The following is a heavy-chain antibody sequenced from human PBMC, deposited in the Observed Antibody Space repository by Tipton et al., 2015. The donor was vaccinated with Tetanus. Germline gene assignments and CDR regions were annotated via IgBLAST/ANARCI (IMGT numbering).Heavy chain of an antibody. D-gene: IGHD3-3*01. J-gene: IGHJ4*02. CDR2: IYESGDT. Sequence: TLSLTCTVSGASIRGGTFYWGWIRQPPGKGLEWIGSIYESGDTYYIPSLKSRVTISVDTSTNQFSLTLNSMAAADTGVYYCARHQSGYFTPFDYWGQGKPVTVSS. CDR1: GASIRGGTFY. V-gene: IGHV4-39*01. CDR3: ARHQSGYFTPFDY.